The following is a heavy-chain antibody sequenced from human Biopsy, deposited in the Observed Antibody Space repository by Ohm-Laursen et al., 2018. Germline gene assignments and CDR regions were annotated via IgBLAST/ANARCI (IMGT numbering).Heavy chain of an antibody. CDR3: ASVVLGPTNDAFDL. V-gene: IGHV4-59*01. D-gene: IGHD3-22*01. Sequence: SETLSLTCTVSGDSISSYYWSWIRQPPGKGLEWIGYVYYTGSTGYNPSLQSRVTISVDTSKNHFSLRLRSVTPADTAIYYCASVVLGPTNDAFDLWGQGTMVVVSS. J-gene: IGHJ3*01. CDR1: GDSISSYY. CDR2: VYYTGST.